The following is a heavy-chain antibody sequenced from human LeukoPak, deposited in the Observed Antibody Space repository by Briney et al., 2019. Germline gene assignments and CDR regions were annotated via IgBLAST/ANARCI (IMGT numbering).Heavy chain of an antibody. CDR1: GFTFDTYV. D-gene: IGHD4-23*01. Sequence: GGSLRLSCAASGFTFDTYVMSWVRQAPGKGLEWVSGVTGSGRTTYYADSVKGRFTISRDNSNNTLYLQMNSLRVEDTAVFYCAKDLRNHGGNPETFDMWGQGTMVTVSS. V-gene: IGHV3-23*01. J-gene: IGHJ3*02. CDR3: AKDLRNHGGNPETFDM. CDR2: VTGSGRTT.